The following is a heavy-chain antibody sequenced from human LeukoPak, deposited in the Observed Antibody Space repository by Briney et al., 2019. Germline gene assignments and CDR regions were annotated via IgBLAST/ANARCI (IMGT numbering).Heavy chain of an antibody. V-gene: IGHV4-4*07. CDR3: ARTLRGVTPDY. CDR2: IYTSGSP. J-gene: IGHJ4*02. Sequence: PSETLSLTCTVAGGSISSYYSSWIRHPAGKGLEWIGRIYTSGSPDYNPSLKSRVTISVDKSKNQFSLKLSSVTAADTAVYYCARTLRGVTPDYWGQGTLVTVSS. D-gene: IGHD3-10*01. CDR1: GGSISSYY.